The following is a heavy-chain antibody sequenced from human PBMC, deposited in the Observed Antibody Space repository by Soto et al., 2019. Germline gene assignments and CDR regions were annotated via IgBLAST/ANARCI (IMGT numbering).Heavy chain of an antibody. V-gene: IGHV4-30-4*01. D-gene: IGHD7-27*01. CDR1: GGSISSVNSC. CDR2: IYNGGTT. J-gene: IGHJ4*02. CDR3: ARGPSGDKVDY. Sequence: QVQLQESGPGLVKPSQTLSLTCTVSGGSISSVNSCWSWIRQPPDKGLEWIGQIYNGGTTYNNPSLTIRVTISVDTSKNQFSLQLSSVSAADTAVYYCARGPSGDKVDYWGQGTLVTVSS.